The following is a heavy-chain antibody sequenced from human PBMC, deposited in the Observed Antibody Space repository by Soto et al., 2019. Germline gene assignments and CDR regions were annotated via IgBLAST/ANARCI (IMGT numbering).Heavy chain of an antibody. V-gene: IGHV1-69*13. CDR2: IIPIFGTA. D-gene: IGHD3-3*01. Sequence: SVKVSCKASGGTFSSYAISWVRQAPGQGLEWMGGIIPIFGTANYAQKFQGRVTITADESTSTAYMELSSLRSEDTAVYYCARETYNITFFGVVPSWYYYYGWEVGGKGTRVTAPS. CDR3: ARETYNITFFGVVPSWYYYYGWEV. J-gene: IGHJ6*04. CDR1: GGTFSSYA.